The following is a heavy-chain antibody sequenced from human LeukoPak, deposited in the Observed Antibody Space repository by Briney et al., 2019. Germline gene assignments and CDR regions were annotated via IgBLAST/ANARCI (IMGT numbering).Heavy chain of an antibody. CDR2: IYPGDSDT. V-gene: IGHV5-51*01. J-gene: IGHJ4*02. D-gene: IGHD2-2*01. Sequence: GESLKISCKLSGDRFTRYWVGWVRQMPGKGLEWMGIIYPGDSDTRYSPSFQGQVTISADKSIGTAYLQWSSLKASDTAMYFCARRYCSSAGCYYFDYWGQGTLVTVSS. CDR1: GDRFTRYW. CDR3: ARRYCSSAGCYYFDY.